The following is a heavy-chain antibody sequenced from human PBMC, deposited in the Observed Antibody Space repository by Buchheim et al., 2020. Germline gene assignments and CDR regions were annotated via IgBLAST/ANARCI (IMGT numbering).Heavy chain of an antibody. D-gene: IGHD2/OR15-2a*01. Sequence: QVQLQQWGAGLLKPSETLALTCAVYGGSFSDSYWSWIRHPPGKGLEWIGEINHRGRTNYNPSLESRVTISVDTSKYKFSLTLRSVNAADTAVYYCAGAPSDSTDDQGWSDYWGQGTL. CDR3: AGAPSDSTDDQGWSDY. J-gene: IGHJ4*02. CDR1: GGSFSDSY. V-gene: IGHV4-34*01. CDR2: INHRGRT.